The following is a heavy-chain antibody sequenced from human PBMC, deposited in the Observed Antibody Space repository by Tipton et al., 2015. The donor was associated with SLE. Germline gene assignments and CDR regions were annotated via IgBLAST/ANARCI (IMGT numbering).Heavy chain of an antibody. D-gene: IGHD3-3*02. CDR1: GGSITTYY. J-gene: IGHJ5*02. CDR3: ARGTPFMEFERNWFDP. Sequence: TLSLTCSVSGGSITTYYWSWIRQPPGKGLEWIGYVYNSGSTYYNPSLKSRVTMSIDTSKNQFSLKLGSLTAADTAVYYCARGTPFMEFERNWFDPWGQGTLVTVSS. CDR2: VYNSGST. V-gene: IGHV4-59*12.